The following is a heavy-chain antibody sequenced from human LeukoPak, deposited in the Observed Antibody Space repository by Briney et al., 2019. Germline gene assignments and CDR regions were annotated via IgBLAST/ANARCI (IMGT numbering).Heavy chain of an antibody. Sequence: SETLSLTCTASGGSISSYYWSWIRQPPGKGLEWIGYIYYSGSTNYNPSLKSRVTISVDTSKKQFSLKLSSVTAADTAVYYCASPLLEDAFGGVIVTYAFDIWGQGTMVTVS. J-gene: IGHJ3*02. D-gene: IGHD3-16*02. CDR3: ASPLLEDAFGGVIVTYAFDI. V-gene: IGHV4-59*08. CDR1: GGSISSYY. CDR2: IYYSGST.